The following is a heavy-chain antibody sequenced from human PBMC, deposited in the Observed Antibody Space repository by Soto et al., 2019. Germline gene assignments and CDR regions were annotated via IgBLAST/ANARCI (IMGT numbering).Heavy chain of an antibody. V-gene: IGHV1-69*13. CDR2: IIPIFGTA. CDR3: ARDLQAYCGGDCYSGAFDI. D-gene: IGHD2-21*01. CDR1: GGTFSSYA. J-gene: IGHJ3*02. Sequence: GASVKVSCKASGGTFSSYAISWVRQAPGQGLEWMGGIIPIFGTANYAQKFQGRVTITADESTSTAYMELSSLRSDDTAVYYCARDLQAYCGGDCYSGAFDIWGQGTMVTVSS.